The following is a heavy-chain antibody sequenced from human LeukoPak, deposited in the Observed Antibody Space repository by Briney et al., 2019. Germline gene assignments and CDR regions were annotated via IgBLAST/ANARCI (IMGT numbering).Heavy chain of an antibody. CDR3: AREPNMKWELPQIDY. CDR2: IKQDGSEK. D-gene: IGHD1-26*01. CDR1: GFTFSSYW. J-gene: IGHJ4*02. V-gene: IGHV3-7*01. Sequence: GGSLRLSCAASGFTFSSYWMSWVRQAPGKGLEWVANIKQDGSEKYYVDSVKGRFTISRDNAENSLYLQMNSLRAEDTAVYYCAREPNMKWELPQIDYWGQGTLVTVSS.